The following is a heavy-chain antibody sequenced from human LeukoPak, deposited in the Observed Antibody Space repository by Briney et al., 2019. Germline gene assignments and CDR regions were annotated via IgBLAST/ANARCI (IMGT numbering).Heavy chain of an antibody. V-gene: IGHV3-23*01. J-gene: IGHJ4*02. CDR3: AKRQWLGPPSR. D-gene: IGHD6-19*01. CDR2: ISGSGGST. CDR1: GFTFSSYA. Sequence: GGSLRLSCAASGFTFSSYAMSWVRQAPGKGLEWVSAISGSGGSTYYADSVKGRFTVSRDNPKNTLYLQMNSLRAEDTAVYYCAKRQWLGPPSRWGQGTLVTVSS.